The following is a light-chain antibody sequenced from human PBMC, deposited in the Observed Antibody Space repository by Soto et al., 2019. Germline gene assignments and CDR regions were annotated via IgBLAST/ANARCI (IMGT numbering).Light chain of an antibody. Sequence: DIQMTQSPSSLSASVGDTVTITCRASQDIINHLAWYQQRPGKVPNLLIYGASTLYSGVPSRFRGSGCVTHFTLTISSLQPEDVATYYCQNYHLALGTFGQGTRLEI. CDR3: QNYHLALGT. J-gene: IGKJ5*01. V-gene: IGKV1-27*01. CDR1: QDIINH. CDR2: GAS.